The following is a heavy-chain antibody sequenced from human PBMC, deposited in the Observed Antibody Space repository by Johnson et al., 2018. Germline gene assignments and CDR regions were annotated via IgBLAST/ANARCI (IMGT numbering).Heavy chain of an antibody. CDR2: IKSQFNGGAT. CDR3: ATGDAFAT. J-gene: IGHJ3*02. V-gene: IGHV3-15*07. CDR1: GFTFSNAW. Sequence: EVQLLEAGGGLVQPGGSLGLSCAGSGFTFSNAWMNWVRQAPGKGLEWVGRIKSQFNGGATHYAAPVKGRFTISRDESKNTAYLQMNGLKAEDIALNYCATGDAFATWGQGTMVTVSS.